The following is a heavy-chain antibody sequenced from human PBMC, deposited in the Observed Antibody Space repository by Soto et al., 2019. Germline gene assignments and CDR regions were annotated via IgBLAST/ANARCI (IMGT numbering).Heavy chain of an antibody. Sequence: GGSLRLSCGASGFIFSSYAMSWVRQAPGKGLEWVAVISGSGDITNYADSVKGRFTISRDNSKNTLHLQMNSLRAEDTAVYYCAKDRVQLWFPFHYWGQGTLVSVSS. CDR1: GFIFSSYA. V-gene: IGHV3-23*01. CDR2: ISGSGDIT. CDR3: AKDRVQLWFPFHY. D-gene: IGHD5-18*01. J-gene: IGHJ4*02.